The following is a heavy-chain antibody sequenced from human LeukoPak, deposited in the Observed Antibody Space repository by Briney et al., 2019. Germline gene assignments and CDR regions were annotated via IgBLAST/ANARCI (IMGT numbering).Heavy chain of an antibody. CDR3: ARLRDSLFDP. Sequence: SETLSLTCTVSGGSISSSTYYWGWIRQPPGKGLEWIGSIYNSWRTYYNPSLKSRVTISVDTSKNQFSLKLSSVIAADTALYYCARLRDSLFDPWGQGTPVTVSS. J-gene: IGHJ5*02. CDR2: IYNSWRT. D-gene: IGHD3-3*01. CDR1: GGSISSSTYY. V-gene: IGHV4-39*01.